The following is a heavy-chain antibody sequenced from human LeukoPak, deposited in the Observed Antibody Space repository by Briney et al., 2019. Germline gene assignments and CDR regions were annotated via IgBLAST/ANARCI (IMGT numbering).Heavy chain of an antibody. CDR1: GGTFSSYA. CDR2: IIPIFGTA. J-gene: IGHJ4*02. D-gene: IGHD3-3*01. Sequence: PVKVSCKASGGTFSSYAISRVRQAPGQGLEWMGGIIPIFGTANYAQKFQGRVTITADESTSTAYMELSSLRPEDTAVYYCAMTYYDFWSGYYSLESWGQGTLVTVSS. CDR3: AMTYYDFWSGYYSLES. V-gene: IGHV1-69*13.